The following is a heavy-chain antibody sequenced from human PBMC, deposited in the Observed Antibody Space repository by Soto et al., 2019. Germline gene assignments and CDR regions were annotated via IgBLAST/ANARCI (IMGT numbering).Heavy chain of an antibody. J-gene: IGHJ4*02. Sequence: QVQLVQSGAEVKKPGASVKVSCKASGYTFTSYYMHWVRQAPGQGLEWMGIINPSGGSTSYAQKFQGRVTMTRDTSTSTVYMELSSLRSEDTAVYYCARQTPNSNVDIVATIQTTVVTPLAYWGQGTLVTVSS. CDR2: INPSGGST. CDR1: GYTFTSYY. D-gene: IGHD5-12*01. CDR3: ARQTPNSNVDIVATIQTTVVTPLAY. V-gene: IGHV1-46*03.